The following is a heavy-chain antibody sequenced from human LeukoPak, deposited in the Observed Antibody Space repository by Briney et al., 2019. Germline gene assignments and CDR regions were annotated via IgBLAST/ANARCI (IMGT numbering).Heavy chain of an antibody. D-gene: IGHD2-8*02. V-gene: IGHV3-48*01. CDR1: GFIFSSYS. Sequence: GGSLRLSCAVSGFIFSSYSMNWVRQAPGKGLEWVSYISSSSGTIYYADSVKDRFTISRDNAKNSLYLQMNSLRAEDTAIYYCVRDFHVRLYETGGYSYWGQGTLVTVSS. J-gene: IGHJ4*02. CDR2: ISSSSGTI. CDR3: VRDFHVRLYETGGYSY.